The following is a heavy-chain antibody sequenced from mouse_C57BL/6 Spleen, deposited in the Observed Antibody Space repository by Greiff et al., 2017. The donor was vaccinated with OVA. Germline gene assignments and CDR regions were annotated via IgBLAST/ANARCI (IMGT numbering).Heavy chain of an antibody. CDR2: IYPGDGDT. CDR1: GYAFSSYW. CDR3: ARWGLVHWYFDV. J-gene: IGHJ1*03. V-gene: IGHV1-80*01. Sequence: QVQLKESGAELVKPGASVKISCKASGYAFSSYWMNWVKQRPGKGLEWIGQIYPGDGDTNYNGKFKGKATLTADKSSSTAYMQLSSLTSEDSAVYFCARWGLVHWYFDVWGTGTTVTVSS. D-gene: IGHD2-2*01.